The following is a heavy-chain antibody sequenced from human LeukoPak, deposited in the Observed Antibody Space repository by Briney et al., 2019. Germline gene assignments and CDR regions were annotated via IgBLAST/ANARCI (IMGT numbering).Heavy chain of an antibody. V-gene: IGHV4-59*12. CDR3: ARGGFGELLVGP. D-gene: IGHD3-10*01. CDR1: GGSISSYY. CDR2: IYYSGST. Sequence: SETLSLTCTVSGGSISSYYWSWIRQPPGKGVEWVGYIYYSGSTNYNPSLKRRVTISVDKSNNQFSLKLSSVTAADTAVYYCARGGFGELLVGPWGQGTLVTVSS. J-gene: IGHJ5*02.